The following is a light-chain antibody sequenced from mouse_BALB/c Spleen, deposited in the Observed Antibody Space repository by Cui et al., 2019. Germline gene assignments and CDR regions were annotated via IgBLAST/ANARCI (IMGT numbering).Light chain of an antibody. CDR2: DTS. J-gene: IGKJ1*01. V-gene: IGKV4-55*01. Sequence: QIVLTQSPAIMSASPGEKVTMTCSASSSVSYMYWYQQKPGSYPRLLIYDTSKRDWGGTVRFSGSGSGNSYSLTISRMEAEDAATYYCQQWSSYPRTFGGGTKLEIK. CDR3: QQWSSYPRT. CDR1: SSVSY.